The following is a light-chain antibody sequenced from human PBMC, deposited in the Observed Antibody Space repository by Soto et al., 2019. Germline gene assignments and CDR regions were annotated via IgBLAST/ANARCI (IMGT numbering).Light chain of an antibody. V-gene: IGKV3-20*01. CDR1: QSVSSTY. CDR3: QQYGRSPPFI. CDR2: GAS. J-gene: IGKJ2*01. Sequence: EIVLTQSPGTLSLSPGERATLSCRASQSVSSTYIAWYQQNPGRAPRLLIYGASSRDTGIPDRFSGSGSGTDFTLTISRLEPEDFAVYFCQQYGRSPPFIFGQGTKVEIK.